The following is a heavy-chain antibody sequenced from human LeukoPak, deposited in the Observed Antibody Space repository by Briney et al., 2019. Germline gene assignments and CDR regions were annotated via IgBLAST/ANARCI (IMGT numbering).Heavy chain of an antibody. D-gene: IGHD6-13*01. CDR1: GGSISSRSYF. V-gene: IGHV4-39*01. CDR2: VFYSGDT. CDR3: ARHEAGYRSSWYS. Sequence: PSETLSLTCTVSGGSISSRSYFWGWIRQPPGKGLECIGSVFYSGDTYYNPSLKSRVTMCVDTSKNQFSLKVSSVTAADTAVYYCARHEAGYRSSWYSWGQGTLVTVSS. J-gene: IGHJ4*02.